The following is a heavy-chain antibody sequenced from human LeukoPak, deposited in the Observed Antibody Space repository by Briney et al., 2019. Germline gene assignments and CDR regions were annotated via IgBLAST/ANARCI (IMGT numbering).Heavy chain of an antibody. J-gene: IGHJ4*02. CDR1: GGTFSSYA. V-gene: IGHV1-69*13. Sequence: ASVKVSCKASGGTFSSYAISWVRQAPGQGLEWMGGIIPIFGTANYAQKFQGRVTITADESTSTAYMELSSLRSEDTAVYYCARSARGAMIWYYFDYWGQGTLVTVSS. D-gene: IGHD3-22*01. CDR3: ARSARGAMIWYYFDY. CDR2: IIPIFGTA.